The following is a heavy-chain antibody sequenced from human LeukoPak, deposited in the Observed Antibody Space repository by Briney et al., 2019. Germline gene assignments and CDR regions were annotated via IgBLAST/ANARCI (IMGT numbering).Heavy chain of an antibody. Sequence: SETLSLTCTVSGGSISSGDYYWSWIRQPPGKGLEWIGYIYYSGSTYYNPSLKSRVTISVDTSKNQFSLKLSSVTAADTAVYYCARGDIVATEYFQHWGQGTLVTVSS. CDR3: ARGDIVATEYFQH. CDR1: GGSISSGDYY. CDR2: IYYSGST. V-gene: IGHV4-30-4*01. J-gene: IGHJ1*01. D-gene: IGHD5-12*01.